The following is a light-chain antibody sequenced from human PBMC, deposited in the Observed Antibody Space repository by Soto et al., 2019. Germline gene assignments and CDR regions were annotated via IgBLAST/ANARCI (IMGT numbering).Light chain of an antibody. V-gene: IGKV1-39*01. Sequence: DIQMTQSPSSLSASVGDRVTITCRASQSISSYLNWYQQKPGKAPKLLIYETSNLESGVPSRFSGSGSGTDFTLTISSLQPEDSATYYCQQSYSTPPFTFGPGTRVDI. J-gene: IGKJ3*01. CDR1: QSISSY. CDR3: QQSYSTPPFT. CDR2: ETS.